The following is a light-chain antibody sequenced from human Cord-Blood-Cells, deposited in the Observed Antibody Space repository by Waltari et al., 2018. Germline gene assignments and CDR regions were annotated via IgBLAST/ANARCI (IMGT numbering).Light chain of an antibody. J-gene: IGKJ2*01. CDR2: WAS. V-gene: IGKV4-1*01. CDR1: QSVLYSSNNKNY. CDR3: QQYYSTPYT. Sequence: DIVMNQSPDPLAVSPGERATINCKSSQSVLYSSNNKNYLAWYQQKPGQPPKLLIYWASTRESGVPDRFSGSGSGTDFTLTISSLQAEDVAVYYCQQYYSTPYTFGQGTKLEIK.